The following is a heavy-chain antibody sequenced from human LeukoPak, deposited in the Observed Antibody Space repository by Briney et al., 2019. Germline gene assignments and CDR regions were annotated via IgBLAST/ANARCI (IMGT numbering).Heavy chain of an antibody. V-gene: IGHV1-69*05. Sequence: PRASVKVSCKASGGTFSSYAISWVRQAPGQGLEWMGGVIPIFGTANYAQKFQGRVTITTDESTSTAYMELSSLRSEDTAVYYCARVLGAELRYFDWFPNFDYWGQGTLVTVSS. CDR1: GGTFSSYA. CDR3: ARVLGAELRYFDWFPNFDY. D-gene: IGHD3-9*01. CDR2: VIPIFGTA. J-gene: IGHJ4*02.